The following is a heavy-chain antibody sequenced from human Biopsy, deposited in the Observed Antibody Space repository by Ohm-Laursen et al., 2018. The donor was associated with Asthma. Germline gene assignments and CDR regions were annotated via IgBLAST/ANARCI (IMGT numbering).Heavy chain of an antibody. CDR2: IHYSGST. CDR1: GVSIRSYY. V-gene: IGHV4-59*01. J-gene: IGHJ4*02. Sequence: SETLSLTWTVSGVSIRSYYWTWIRQPPGKGLEWIGNIHYSGSTYSNPSLKSRVTISVDTSKKQISLRLGSVIAADTAVYYCAGFCSGGNCPDHWGQGTLVTVSS. D-gene: IGHD2-15*01. CDR3: AGFCSGGNCPDH.